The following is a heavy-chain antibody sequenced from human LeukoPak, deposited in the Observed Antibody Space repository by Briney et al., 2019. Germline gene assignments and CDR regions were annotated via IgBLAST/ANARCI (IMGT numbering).Heavy chain of an antibody. Sequence: GGSLRLSCAASGFTVSSNYMSWVRQAPGKGLEWVSFIYSGGSTYYADSVKGRFTISRDSSKNTLYLQMNSLRAEDTAVYYCARGGDIVDTAMVKERWFDPWGQGTLVTVSS. CDR3: ARGGDIVDTAMVKERWFDP. CDR1: GFTVSSNY. D-gene: IGHD5-18*01. CDR2: IYSGGST. V-gene: IGHV3-66*01. J-gene: IGHJ5*02.